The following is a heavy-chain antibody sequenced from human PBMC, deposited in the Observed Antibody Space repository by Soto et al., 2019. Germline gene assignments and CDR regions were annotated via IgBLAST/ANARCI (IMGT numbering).Heavy chain of an antibody. D-gene: IGHD3-10*01. Sequence: PSETLSLTCTVSGGSVSSGSYYWSWIRQPPGKGLEWIGYIYYSGSTNYNPSLKSRVTISVDTSKNQFSLKLSSVTAADTAVYYCARDSLLSYYYYYGMDVWGQGTTVTVSS. CDR3: ARDSLLSYYYYYGMDV. J-gene: IGHJ6*02. CDR1: GGSVSSGSYY. CDR2: IYYSGST. V-gene: IGHV4-61*01.